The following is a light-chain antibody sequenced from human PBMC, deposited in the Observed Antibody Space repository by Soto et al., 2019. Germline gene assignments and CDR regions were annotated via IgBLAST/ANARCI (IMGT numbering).Light chain of an antibody. CDR2: GAS. V-gene: IGKV3-20*01. J-gene: IGKJ1*01. CDR1: QSVSSSY. CDR3: QQYGSSPWM. Sequence: DIVLTQSPGTLSLSPGERATLSCRASQSVSSSYLAWYQQKPGQAPRLLIYGASSRATGIPDRFSDSGSGTDFTLIISRLEPEDFAVYYWQQYGSSPWMVGQGTKVEIK.